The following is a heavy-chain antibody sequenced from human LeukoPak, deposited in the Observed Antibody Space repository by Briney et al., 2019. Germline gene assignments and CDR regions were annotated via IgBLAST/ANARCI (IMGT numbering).Heavy chain of an antibody. CDR2: ISGSGGST. CDR3: AKDWVGATGPDY. V-gene: IGHV3-23*01. D-gene: IGHD1-26*01. CDR1: GFTFSSHA. Sequence: PGGSLRLSCAASGFTFSSHAMSWVRQAPGKGLEWVSAISGSGGSTYYADSVKGRFTISRDNSKNTLYLQMNSLRAEDTAVYYCAKDWVGATGPDYWGQGTLVTVSS. J-gene: IGHJ4*02.